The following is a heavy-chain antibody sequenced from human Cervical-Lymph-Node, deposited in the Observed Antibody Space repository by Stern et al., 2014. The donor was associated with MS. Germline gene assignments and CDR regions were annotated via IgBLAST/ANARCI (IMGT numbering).Heavy chain of an antibody. CDR1: GDIFSTYS. V-gene: IGHV1-69*09. D-gene: IGHD3-10*01. J-gene: IGHJ6*02. CDR2: IIPMFGIA. Sequence: VQLVQSGAEVKKPGSSVKVSCKASGDIFSTYSITWVRQAPGPGLEWMGRIIPMFGIANYAQKFQGRLTITADTSTSTAYMELSSLRSEDTAVFYCARDLPSAGYGMDVWGQGTTVTVSS. CDR3: ARDLPSAGYGMDV.